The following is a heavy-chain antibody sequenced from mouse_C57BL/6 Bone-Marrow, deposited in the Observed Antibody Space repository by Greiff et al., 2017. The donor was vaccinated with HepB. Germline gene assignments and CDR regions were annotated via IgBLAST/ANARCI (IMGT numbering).Heavy chain of an antibody. CDR3: ALSYYSNDRFAY. J-gene: IGHJ3*01. Sequence: EVMLVESGGGLVKPGGSLKLSCAASGFTFSSYAMSWVRQTPEKRLEWVATISDGGSYTYYPDNVKGRFTISRDTAKNNLYLQMSHLKSEDTAMYYCALSYYSNDRFAYWGQGTLVTVSA. CDR1: GFTFSSYA. D-gene: IGHD2-5*01. CDR2: ISDGGSYT. V-gene: IGHV5-4*03.